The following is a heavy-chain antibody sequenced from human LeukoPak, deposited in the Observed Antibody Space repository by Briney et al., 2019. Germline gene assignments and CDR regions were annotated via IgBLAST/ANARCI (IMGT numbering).Heavy chain of an antibody. CDR3: AKDLYDFWSGYYGPWGY. Sequence: GGSLRLSCVVSGFTFSSYSMNWVRRAPGKGLEWFSYISSSSSGIYYADSVKGRFTISRDNSKNTLYLQMNSLRAEDTAVYYCAKDLYDFWSGYYGPWGYWGQGTLVTVSS. V-gene: IGHV3-48*01. D-gene: IGHD3-3*01. CDR1: GFTFSSYS. CDR2: ISSSSSGI. J-gene: IGHJ4*02.